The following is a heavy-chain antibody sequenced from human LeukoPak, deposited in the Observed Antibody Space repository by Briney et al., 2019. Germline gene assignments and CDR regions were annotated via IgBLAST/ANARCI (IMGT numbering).Heavy chain of an antibody. Sequence: GGSLRLSCAASGFSFSDDWMCWVRQAPGKGLQWVANINQDGSKKYYADSLKGRFTISRDNAKNSLYLQMGSPRAEDTAVYYCARDHAYRADYWGQGTLVAVSS. D-gene: IGHD2-2*01. J-gene: IGHJ4*02. CDR1: GFSFSDDW. CDR3: ARDHAYRADY. V-gene: IGHV3-7*01. CDR2: INQDGSKK.